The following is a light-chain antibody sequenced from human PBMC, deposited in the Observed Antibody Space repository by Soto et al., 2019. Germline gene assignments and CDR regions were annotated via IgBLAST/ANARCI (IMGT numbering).Light chain of an antibody. CDR3: GSYTGSITYV. Sequence: QSALTQPASVSGSLGQSITISCTGTTSDVGGYNYVSWYQQHPGKAPILMIYEVTNRPSGVSNRFYGSKSGNTASLTISGLQVEDEAEYFCGSYTGSITYVFGTGTKVTVL. CDR1: TSDVGGYNY. J-gene: IGLJ1*01. V-gene: IGLV2-14*01. CDR2: EVT.